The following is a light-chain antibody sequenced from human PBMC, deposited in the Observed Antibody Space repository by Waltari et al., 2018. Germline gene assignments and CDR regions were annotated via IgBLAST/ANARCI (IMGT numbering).Light chain of an antibody. CDR3: QQYKTYSS. J-gene: IGKJ1*01. V-gene: IGKV1-5*03. Sequence: DIQRTQPPSTLSASIGDRVTITCRASQSISSSLAWYQQKPGKAPKLLIYKASTLETGVPSRFSGSESGTEFTLTISSLQPDDFATYYCQQYKTYSSFGQGTKVEI. CDR1: QSISSS. CDR2: KAS.